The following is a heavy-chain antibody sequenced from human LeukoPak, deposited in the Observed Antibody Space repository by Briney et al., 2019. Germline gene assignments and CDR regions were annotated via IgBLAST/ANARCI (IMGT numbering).Heavy chain of an antibody. D-gene: IGHD7-27*01. Sequence: GGSLRLSCAASGFNFASNWMHWVRQTPGKGLMWVSRINSGGSGTSYADSVEGRFTISRDNAKNTLYLQMNSLRVEDTAVYCAGSLGPLTEYWGRGTLVTVSS. CDR3: GSLGPLTEY. CDR2: INSGGSGT. V-gene: IGHV3-74*01. CDR1: GFNFASNW. J-gene: IGHJ4*02.